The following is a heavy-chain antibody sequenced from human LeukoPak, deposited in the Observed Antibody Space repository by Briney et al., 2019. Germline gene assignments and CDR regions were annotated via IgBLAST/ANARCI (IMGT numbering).Heavy chain of an antibody. CDR1: GGPISSYY. D-gene: IGHD3-10*01. Sequence: SETLSLTCTVSGGPISSYYWSWIRQPPGKGLEWIGYIYYSGSTNYNPSLKSRVTISVDTSKNQFSLKLSSVTAADTAVYYCARDRGRATWFDPWGQGTVATVSS. V-gene: IGHV4-59*01. CDR2: IYYSGST. J-gene: IGHJ5*02. CDR3: ARDRGRATWFDP.